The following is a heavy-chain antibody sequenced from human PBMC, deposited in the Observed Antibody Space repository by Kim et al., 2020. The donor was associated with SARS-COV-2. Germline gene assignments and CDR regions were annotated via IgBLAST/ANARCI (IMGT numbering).Heavy chain of an antibody. V-gene: IGHV3-33*06. J-gene: IGHJ4*02. CDR2: IWYDGSKK. Sequence: GGSLRLSCAASGFTFSSYGMHWVRQAPGKGLAWVAVIWYDGSKKYNVDSVKGRFTISRDNSKNTLYLQMNSLGSEDTAVYYCANGGSSSSWAHLYRGQGNLGTVSS. CDR3: ANGGSSSSWAHLY. CDR1: GFTFSSYG. D-gene: IGHD2-2*01.